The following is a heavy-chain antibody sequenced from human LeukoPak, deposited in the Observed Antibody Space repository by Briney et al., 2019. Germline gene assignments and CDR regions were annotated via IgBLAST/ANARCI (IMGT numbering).Heavy chain of an antibody. CDR2: IYYSGST. Sequence: SQTLPLTCTVSGGSISSGGYYWSWIRQHPGKGLEWIGYIYYSGSTYYNPSLKSRVTISVDKSKNQSSLKLSSVTAADTAVYYCARDQLERRKFDPWGQGTLVTVSS. CDR1: GGSISSGGYY. D-gene: IGHD1-1*01. J-gene: IGHJ5*02. CDR3: ARDQLERRKFDP. V-gene: IGHV4-31*03.